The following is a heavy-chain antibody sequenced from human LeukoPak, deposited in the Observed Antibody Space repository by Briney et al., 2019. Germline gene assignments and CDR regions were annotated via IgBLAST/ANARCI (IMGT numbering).Heavy chain of an antibody. CDR3: ARVQQGITGTLHNPRAGFDIAGWFDP. J-gene: IGHJ5*02. D-gene: IGHD1/OR15-1a*01. Sequence: ASVKVSCKASGYTFTSYGISWVRQAPGQGLEWMGWISAYNGNTNYAQKLQGRVTMTTDTSTSTAYMELRSLRSDDTAVYYCARVQQGITGTLHNPRAGFDIAGWFDPWGQGTLVTVSS. CDR2: ISAYNGNT. CDR1: GYTFTSYG. V-gene: IGHV1-18*01.